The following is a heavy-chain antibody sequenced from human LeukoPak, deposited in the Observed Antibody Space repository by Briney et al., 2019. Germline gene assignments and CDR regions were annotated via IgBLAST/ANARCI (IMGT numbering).Heavy chain of an antibody. CDR2: IYSSGST. D-gene: IGHD6-19*01. V-gene: IGHV4-30-4*01. CDR3: ARGWDSSGWYILFGY. J-gene: IGHJ4*02. CDR1: GDSISSGDYD. Sequence: SQTLSLTCSVSGDSISSGDYDWSWIRQPPGKGLEWIGYIYSSGSTYYNPSLKSRVTISVDTSKNQFSLKLSSVTAADTAVYYCARGWDSSGWYILFGYWGQGTLVTVSS.